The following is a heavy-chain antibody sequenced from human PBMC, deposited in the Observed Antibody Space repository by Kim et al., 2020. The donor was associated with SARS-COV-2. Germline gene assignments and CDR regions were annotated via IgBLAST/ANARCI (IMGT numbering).Heavy chain of an antibody. J-gene: IGHJ5*02. CDR3: ARGHCSTTSCYGNNWFDP. Sequence: SVKVSCKASGGTFSSYGISWVRQAPGQGLEWMGGIIPIFGTTNDAQKFQGRVTITADKSSSTAYMELSSLRSEDTAVYYCARGHCSTTSCYGNNWFDPW. CDR2: IIPIFGTT. CDR1: GGTFSSYG. D-gene: IGHD2-2*01. V-gene: IGHV1-69*06.